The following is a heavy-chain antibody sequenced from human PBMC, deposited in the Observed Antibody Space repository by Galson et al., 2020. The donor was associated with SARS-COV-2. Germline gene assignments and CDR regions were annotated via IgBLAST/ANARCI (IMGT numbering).Heavy chain of an antibody. CDR3: ARPSSSDFWGPQGWFDP. D-gene: IGHD3-3*01. Sequence: KVSCKGSGYSFTSYWISWVRQMSGKGLEWMGRIDHSDSYTNYSPSFQGHVTISADKSISTAYLQWSSLKASDTAMYCCARPSSSDFWGPQGWFDPWGQGTLVTVSS. J-gene: IGHJ5*02. CDR2: IDHSDSYT. V-gene: IGHV5-10-1*01. CDR1: GYSFTSYW.